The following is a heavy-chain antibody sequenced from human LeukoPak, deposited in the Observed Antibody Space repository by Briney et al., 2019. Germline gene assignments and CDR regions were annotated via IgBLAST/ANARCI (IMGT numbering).Heavy chain of an antibody. J-gene: IGHJ3*01. Sequence: HGESLKISCKVSGYSFTSYCIGWVRQMPGKGLEWMGIIYPGDSGPTYSPSFQGQVTISVDKSINTVYLQWSSLQASDTAMYYCGMSGDRVPLQDDVFDVWGQGTMVTVST. CDR2: IYPGDSGP. CDR3: GMSGDRVPLQDDVFDV. CDR1: GYSFTSYC. V-gene: IGHV5-51*01. D-gene: IGHD1-26*01.